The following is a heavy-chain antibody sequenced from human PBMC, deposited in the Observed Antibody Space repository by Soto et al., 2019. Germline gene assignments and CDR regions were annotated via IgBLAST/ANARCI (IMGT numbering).Heavy chain of an antibody. J-gene: IGHJ4*02. V-gene: IGHV1-8*01. CDR2: MNPNTGKT. D-gene: IGHD1-26*01. Sequence: QVQLVQSGADMKKPGASVKVSCKASGYTFTHYDINWVRQATGQGIEWMGWMNPNTGKTGFAQKLPDRVTMTRNPSISTAYMELSSLRSEDTALYFCARGGCGPPFAFWGQGTPVTVSS. CDR1: GYTFTHYD. CDR3: ARGGCGPPFAF.